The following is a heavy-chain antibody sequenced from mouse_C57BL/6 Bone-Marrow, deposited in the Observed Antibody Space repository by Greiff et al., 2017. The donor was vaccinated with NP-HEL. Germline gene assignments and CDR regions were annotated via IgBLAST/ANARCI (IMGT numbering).Heavy chain of an antibody. V-gene: IGHV1-26*01. J-gene: IGHJ4*01. CDR2: INPNNGGT. CDR1: GYTFTDYY. CDR3: ARSPPRPEYYYAMDY. Sequence: VQLQQSGPELVKPGASVKISCKASGYTFTDYYMNWVKQSHGKSLEWIGDINPNNGGTSYNQKFKGKATLTVDKSSSTAYMELRSLTSEDSAVYYCARSPPRPEYYYAMDYWGQGTSVTVSS. D-gene: IGHD3-2*02.